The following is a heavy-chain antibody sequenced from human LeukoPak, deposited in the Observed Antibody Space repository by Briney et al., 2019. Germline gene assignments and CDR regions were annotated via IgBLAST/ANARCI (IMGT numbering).Heavy chain of an antibody. CDR2: IYPGDSDT. J-gene: IGHJ4*02. V-gene: IGHV5-51*01. CDR1: GYSFTSYW. CDR3: ASSAAAQLRYFDWGFDY. D-gene: IGHD3-9*01. Sequence: GESLKISCKGSGYSFTSYWIGWVRQIPGKGLGWMGIIYPGDSDTRYSPSFQGQVTISADKSISTAYLQWSSLKASDTAMYYCASSAAAQLRYFDWGFDYWGQGTLVTVSS.